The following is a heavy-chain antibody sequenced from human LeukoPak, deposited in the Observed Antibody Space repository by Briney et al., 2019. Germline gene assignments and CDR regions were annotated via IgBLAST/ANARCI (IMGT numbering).Heavy chain of an antibody. V-gene: IGHV3-48*01. Sequence: PGGSLRLSCAASGFTFSSYSMNWVRQAPGKGLEWVSYISSSSSTIYYADSVKGRFTISRDNAKNSLYLQMNSLRVEDTAVYYCARDSSMLRGPLVIYYFDFWGQGTLVTVSS. J-gene: IGHJ4*02. CDR1: GFTFSSYS. D-gene: IGHD3-10*01. CDR3: ARDSSMLRGPLVIYYFDF. CDR2: ISSSSSTI.